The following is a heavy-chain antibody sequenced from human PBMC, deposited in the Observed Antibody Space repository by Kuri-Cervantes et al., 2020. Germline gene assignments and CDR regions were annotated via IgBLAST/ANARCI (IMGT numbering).Heavy chain of an antibody. CDR3: ARIAAVNWFDP. J-gene: IGHJ5*02. D-gene: IGHD6-13*01. CDR2: ISSSTTDI. CDR1: GFTFSSYT. Sequence: GGSLRLSCAASGFTFSSYTMNWVRQAPGKGLEWVSSISSSTTDIQYADSVKGRFTISRDNAKNSLYLQMNSLRAEDTAVYYCARIAAVNWFDPWGQGTLVTVSS. V-gene: IGHV3-21*04.